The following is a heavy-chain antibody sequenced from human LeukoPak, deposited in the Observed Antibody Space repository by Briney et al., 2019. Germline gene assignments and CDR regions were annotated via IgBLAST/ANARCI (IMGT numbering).Heavy chain of an antibody. D-gene: IGHD6-19*01. CDR2: IYHTGST. V-gene: IGHV4-39*02. CDR1: GGSISSSSYY. J-gene: IGHJ4*02. Sequence: SETLSLTCTVSGGSISSSSYYWGWIRQPPGKGLEWIGSIYHTGSTYYNPSLKSRVTISLDASNKQFSLRLSSVTAADTAVYYCARGSHPVTGTLGGYFDPWGQGTLVTVSS. CDR3: ARGSHPVTGTLGGYFDP.